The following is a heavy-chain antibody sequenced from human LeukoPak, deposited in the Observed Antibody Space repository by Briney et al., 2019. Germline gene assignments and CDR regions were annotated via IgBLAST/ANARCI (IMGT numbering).Heavy chain of an antibody. CDR2: ISYDGSNK. J-gene: IGHJ4*02. Sequence: GGSLRLSCAASGFTFSSYAMHWVRQAPGKGLEWVAVISYDGSNKYYADSVKGRFTISRDNSKNTLYLQMNSLRADDTAVYCCASSIAVAGYFDYWGQGTLVTVSS. D-gene: IGHD6-19*01. CDR3: ASSIAVAGYFDY. CDR1: GFTFSSYA. V-gene: IGHV3-30-3*01.